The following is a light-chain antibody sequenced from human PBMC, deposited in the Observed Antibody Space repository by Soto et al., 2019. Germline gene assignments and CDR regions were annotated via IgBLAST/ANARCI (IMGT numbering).Light chain of an antibody. V-gene: IGKV3-11*01. CDR3: QQRSNWPWT. CDR2: DAS. Sequence: EIVLTQSPGTLSVSPGESATLSCRASQSLSSTYLAWYQQKPGQAPRLLIYDASNRATGIPARFSGSGSGTDFTLTISSLEPEDFAVYYCQQRSNWPWTFGQGTKVEIK. CDR1: QSLSSTY. J-gene: IGKJ1*01.